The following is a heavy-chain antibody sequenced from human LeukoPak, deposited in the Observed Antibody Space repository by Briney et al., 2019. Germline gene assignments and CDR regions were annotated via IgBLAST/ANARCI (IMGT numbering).Heavy chain of an antibody. Sequence: GGSLRLSCAASGFTFDDYGMRWVRQAPGKGLEWVCGINWNGGSTGYADSVKGRFTISRDNAKNSLYLQMNSLRAEDTALYYCARDLYSSSWYFVSPGGYWGQGTLVTVFS. CDR1: GFTFDDYG. D-gene: IGHD6-13*01. V-gene: IGHV3-20*04. J-gene: IGHJ4*02. CDR2: INWNGGST. CDR3: ARDLYSSSWYFVSPGGY.